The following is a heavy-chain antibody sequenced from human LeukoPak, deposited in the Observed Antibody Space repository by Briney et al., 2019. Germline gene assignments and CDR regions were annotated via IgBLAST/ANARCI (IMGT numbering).Heavy chain of an antibody. CDR2: IKKDDTYR. CDR1: GFIFSRHW. V-gene: IGHV3-74*01. CDR3: VRDDDIYGFDY. J-gene: IGHJ4*02. Sequence: GGSLRLSCAASGFIFSRHWMHWVRQAPGEGLVCVARIKKDDTYRDYADSVKGRFTISGDNAKNTLYLQMNSLRVEDTARYYCVRDDDIYGFDYWGQGTLVTVSS. D-gene: IGHD3-3*02.